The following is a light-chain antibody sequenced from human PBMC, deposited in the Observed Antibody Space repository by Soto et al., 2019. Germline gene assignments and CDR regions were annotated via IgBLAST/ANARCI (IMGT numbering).Light chain of an antibody. V-gene: IGKV3-15*01. J-gene: IGKJ2*01. Sequence: EIVMTQSPATLSVSPGERATLSCRASQSVSSNLAWYQQRPAQAPRLLIYGASTRATGIPARFSGSGSGTEFTLTISSLQSGDFAVYYCQQYNIWPHTFGQGTKLELK. CDR1: QSVSSN. CDR3: QQYNIWPHT. CDR2: GAS.